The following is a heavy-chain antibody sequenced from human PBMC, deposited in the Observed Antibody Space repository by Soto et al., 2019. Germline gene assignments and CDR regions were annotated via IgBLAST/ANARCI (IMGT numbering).Heavy chain of an antibody. D-gene: IGHD4-17*01. CDR2: ISYDGSNK. CDR1: GFTFSSYA. J-gene: IGHJ6*01. CDR3: ARDRYGDYVGSGMDV. V-gene: IGHV3-30-3*01. Sequence: QVQLVESGGGVVQPGRSLRLSCAASGFTFSSYAMHWVRQAPGKGLEWVAVISYDGSNKYYADSVKGRFTISRDNSKNTLYLQMNSLRAEDTAVYYCARDRYGDYVGSGMDVW.